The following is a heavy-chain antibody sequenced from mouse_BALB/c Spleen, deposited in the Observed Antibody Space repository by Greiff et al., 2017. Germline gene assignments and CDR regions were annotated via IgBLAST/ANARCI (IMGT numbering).Heavy chain of an antibody. CDR2: INSNGGST. J-gene: IGHJ1*01. Sequence: EVQRVESGGGLVQPGGSLKLSCAASGFTFSSYGMSWVRQTPDKRLELVATINSNGGSTYYPDSVKGRFTISRDNAKNTLYLQMSSLKSEDTAMYYCARVFGGFDVWGAGTTVTVSS. V-gene: IGHV5-6-3*01. D-gene: IGHD1-1*02. CDR1: GFTFSSYG. CDR3: ARVFGGFDV.